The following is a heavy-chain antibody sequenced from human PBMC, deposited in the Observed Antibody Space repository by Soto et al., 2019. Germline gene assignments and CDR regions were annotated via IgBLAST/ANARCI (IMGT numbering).Heavy chain of an antibody. D-gene: IGHD2-15*01. CDR1: GGSISSYY. CDR2: VYYSGST. Sequence: LSLTCTVSGGSISSYYWSWIRQPPGKGLEWIGYVYYSGSTNYNPSLKSRLTISVDTSKNQFSLQLSSVTAADTAVYHCARAPRGGSFLYFDYWGQGTLVTVSS. CDR3: ARAPRGGSFLYFDY. J-gene: IGHJ4*02. V-gene: IGHV4-59*01.